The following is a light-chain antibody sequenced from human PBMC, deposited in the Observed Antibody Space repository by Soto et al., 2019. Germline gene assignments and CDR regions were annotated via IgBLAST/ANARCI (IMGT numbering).Light chain of an antibody. CDR3: QQYNSYSWT. Sequence: DIQMTQSPSSLSASVGDRVTITCRASQSISSYLNWYQQRPGKAPKLLIYDASSLQSGVPSGFSGSGSGTEFTLTISSLQPDDFATYYCQQYNSYSWTFGQGTKVDIK. CDR2: DAS. J-gene: IGKJ1*01. V-gene: IGKV1-5*01. CDR1: QSISSY.